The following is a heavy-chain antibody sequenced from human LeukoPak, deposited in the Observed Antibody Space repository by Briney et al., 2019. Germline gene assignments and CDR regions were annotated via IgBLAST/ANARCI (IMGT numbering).Heavy chain of an antibody. CDR1: GFNFSNYD. J-gene: IGHJ5*02. V-gene: IGHV3-30*02. CDR3: AKGDTS. Sequence: PGGSLRLSCAASGFNFSNYDMHWVRQAPGKGLEWVAFIRYDGSDKYYADSVKGRFTISRDDSKNTLYLQMNSLRTGDTAVYYCAKGDTSWGQGTLVTVSS. D-gene: IGHD2-21*02. CDR2: IRYDGSDK.